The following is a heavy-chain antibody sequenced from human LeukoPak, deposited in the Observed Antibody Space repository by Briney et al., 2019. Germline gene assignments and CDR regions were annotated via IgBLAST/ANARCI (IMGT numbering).Heavy chain of an antibody. J-gene: IGHJ5*02. V-gene: IGHV3-48*01. CDR3: ARGLDP. CDR2: ISTGSSTI. Sequence: PGGSLRLSCIPSGFTFSSYNMNWFRQAPGKGLEWVSYISTGSSTIYYADSVKGRFTISRDNARNSLYLRMNSLRAEDTAVYYCARGLDPWGQGTPVIVSS. CDR1: GFTFSSYN.